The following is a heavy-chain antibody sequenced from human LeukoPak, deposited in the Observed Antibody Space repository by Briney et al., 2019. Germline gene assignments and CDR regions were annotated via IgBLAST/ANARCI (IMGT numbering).Heavy chain of an antibody. D-gene: IGHD3-22*01. CDR3: ARDLIVHSSNWFDP. V-gene: IGHV3-21*01. Sequence: GGSLRLSCAASGFTFSSYSMNWVRQAPGKGLEWVSSISSSSSYIYYADPVKGRFTISRDNAKNSLYLQMNSLRAEDTAVYYCARDLIVHSSNWFDPWGQGTLVTVSS. J-gene: IGHJ5*02. CDR1: GFTFSSYS. CDR2: ISSSSSYI.